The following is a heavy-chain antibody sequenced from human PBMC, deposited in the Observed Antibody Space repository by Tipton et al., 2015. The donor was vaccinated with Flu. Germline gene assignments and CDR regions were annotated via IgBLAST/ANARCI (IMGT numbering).Heavy chain of an antibody. Sequence: TLSLTCTVSVGSIGSYYWNWIRQPPGKGLEWIGYIYNSEYTKYNPSLKSRVTISVDTSKKQFSLRLRSVTAADTAVYYCARDPSLGMPDYFDYCGQGNLVTASS. CDR3: ARDPSLGMPDYFDY. CDR2: IYNSEYT. D-gene: IGHD2-2*01. J-gene: IGHJ4*02. CDR1: VGSIGSYY. V-gene: IGHV4-59*12.